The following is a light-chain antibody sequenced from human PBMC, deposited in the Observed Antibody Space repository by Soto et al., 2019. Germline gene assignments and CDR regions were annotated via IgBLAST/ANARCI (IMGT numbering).Light chain of an antibody. Sequence: ETVLTQSPGTLSLSPGERVTLSCRASQSVRSNYLAWYQQKPGQAPRLLMFGASERATGIPDRFSGSGSGTDFTLTISRLEPEDFAVYYCQQYGNLPRTFGQGTKVEIK. J-gene: IGKJ1*01. V-gene: IGKV3-20*01. CDR2: GAS. CDR3: QQYGNLPRT. CDR1: QSVRSNY.